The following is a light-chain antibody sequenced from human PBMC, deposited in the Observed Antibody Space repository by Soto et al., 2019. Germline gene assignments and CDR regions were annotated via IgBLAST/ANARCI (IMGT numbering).Light chain of an antibody. CDR3: QEYIQWPPGM. V-gene: IGKV3-11*01. CDR1: QSVGDY. Sequence: EIVLTQSPAILSLSPGERATLSCRASQSVGDYLGWYQQKPGQAPRLLIYDASQRATGVPARFSARGSGTDFTLTISSLEPEDFAIYYCQEYIQWPPGMFGPGTTVDIK. J-gene: IGKJ1*01. CDR2: DAS.